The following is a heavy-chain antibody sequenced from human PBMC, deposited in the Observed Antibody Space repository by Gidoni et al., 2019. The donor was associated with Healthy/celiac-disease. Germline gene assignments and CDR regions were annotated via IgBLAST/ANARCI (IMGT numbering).Heavy chain of an antibody. Sequence: EVQLVESGGGLVQPGGALRLSLFASGFTFSCFSLHWVRQAPGKGLEYVSAISSNGGSTYYADSVKGRFTISRDNSKNTLYLQMSSLRAEDTAVYYCVKMDVEVGATRNYYYYGMDVWGQGTTVTVSS. D-gene: IGHD1-26*01. J-gene: IGHJ6*02. V-gene: IGHV3-64D*06. CDR2: ISSNGGST. CDR1: GFTFSCFS. CDR3: VKMDVEVGATRNYYYYGMDV.